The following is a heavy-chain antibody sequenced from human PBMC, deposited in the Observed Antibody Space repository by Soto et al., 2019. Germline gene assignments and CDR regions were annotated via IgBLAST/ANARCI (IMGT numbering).Heavy chain of an antibody. V-gene: IGHV3-11*06. J-gene: IGHJ4*02. Sequence: QVQLVESGGGLVKPGGSLRLSCAASGFTFSDYYMSWIRQAPGKGLEWVSYISSSSSYTNYADSVKGRYIISRDNAKNALYLQMNSLRAEDTAVYYCARADDYYDSSGYYPGHDDWGQGTLVTVSS. CDR1: GFTFSDYY. D-gene: IGHD3-22*01. CDR2: ISSSSSYT. CDR3: ARADDYYDSSGYYPGHDD.